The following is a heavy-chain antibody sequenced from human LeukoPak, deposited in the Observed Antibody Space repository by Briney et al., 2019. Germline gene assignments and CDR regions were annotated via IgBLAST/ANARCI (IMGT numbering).Heavy chain of an antibody. CDR2: IESKTDGGTT. J-gene: IGHJ4*02. V-gene: IGHV3-15*04. CDR1: GFTLSNYW. D-gene: IGHD4-17*01. Sequence: PGGSLRLSCAASGFTLSNYWMSWVRQAPGKGLEWVGRIESKTDGGTTDYAAPVKGRFTISRDNSKNTLYLQMNSLRAEDTAVYYCAKDTVTTGTDHWGQGTLVTVSS. CDR3: AKDTVTTGTDH.